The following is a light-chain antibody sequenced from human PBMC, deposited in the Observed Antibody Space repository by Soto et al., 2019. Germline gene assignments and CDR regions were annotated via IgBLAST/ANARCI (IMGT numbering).Light chain of an antibody. CDR3: CSLTTSHTYV. V-gene: IGLV2-14*03. J-gene: IGLJ1*01. CDR1: KNDIGHYDY. CDR2: HVT. Sequence: QSALTQPPSASGSPGQSVTISCSGTKNDIGHYDYVSWYQQHPGKAPKLMIYHVTYRPSGVSNRYSGSKSGNSASLTISGLQADDEADYYCCSLTTSHTYVFGSGTKVTVL.